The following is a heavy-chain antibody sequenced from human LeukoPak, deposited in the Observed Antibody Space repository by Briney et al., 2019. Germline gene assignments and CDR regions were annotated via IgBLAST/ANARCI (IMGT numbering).Heavy chain of an antibody. CDR2: ISSSRSYI. CDR1: GFTFSSYS. CDR3: ARDDAFDI. V-gene: IGHV3-21*01. Sequence: PGGSLRLSCAASGFTFSSYSMNWVRQAPGKGLEWVSSISSSRSYIYYADSVKGRFTISRDNAKNSLYLQMNSVRAEDTAVYYCARDDAFDIWGQGTMVTVSS. J-gene: IGHJ3*02.